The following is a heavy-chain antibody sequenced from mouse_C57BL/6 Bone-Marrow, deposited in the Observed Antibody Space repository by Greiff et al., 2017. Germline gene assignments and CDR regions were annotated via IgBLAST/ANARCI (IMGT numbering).Heavy chain of an antibody. V-gene: IGHV5-12*01. CDR2: ISNGGGST. CDR1: GFTFSDYY. J-gene: IGHJ4*01. CDR3: ATRGGSSMDY. Sequence: EVKVEESGGGLVQPGGSLKLSCAASGFTFSDYYMYWVRQTPEKRLEWVAYISNGGGSTYYPDTVKGRFTISRDNAKNTLYLQMSRLKSEDTAMYYCATRGGSSMDYWGQGTSVTVSS.